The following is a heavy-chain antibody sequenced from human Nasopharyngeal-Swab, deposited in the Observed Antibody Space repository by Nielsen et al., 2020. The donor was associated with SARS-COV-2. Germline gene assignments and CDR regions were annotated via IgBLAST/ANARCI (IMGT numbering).Heavy chain of an antibody. J-gene: IGHJ4*02. CDR3: GRAGSYRIDY. V-gene: IGHV3-74*01. Sequence: GESLKISCVASGFTFSSYWMQWVRQPPGKGLEWVARINSDGRTKYHADSLQGRFTIARDNAKNEVYLQLNGLRDEDTAVYYCGRAGSYRIDYWGQGTLVTVSS. D-gene: IGHD1-14*01. CDR1: GFTFSSYW. CDR2: INSDGRTK.